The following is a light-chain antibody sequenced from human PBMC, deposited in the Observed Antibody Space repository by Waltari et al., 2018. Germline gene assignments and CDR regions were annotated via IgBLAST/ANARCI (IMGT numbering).Light chain of an antibody. CDR3: QQYSSSVMYT. V-gene: IGKV3-20*01. CDR1: QSVSRSR. CDR2: AAS. J-gene: IGKJ2*01. Sequence: SCRASQSVSRSRLAWYQHKPGQAPRLLMYAASTRATGIPDRFSGSGSGTDFSLSISRVEPEDFAVYYCQQYSSSVMYTFGQGTKLEIK.